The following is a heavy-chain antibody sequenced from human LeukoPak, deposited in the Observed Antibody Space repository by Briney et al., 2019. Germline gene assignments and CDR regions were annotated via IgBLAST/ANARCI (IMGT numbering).Heavy chain of an antibody. J-gene: IGHJ4*02. Sequence: SETLSLTCIVSGGSISSYYWSWIRQPPGKGLEWIGWIYYSGSTSYNPSLKSRVTISVDTSKNQFSLNLNSVTAADTAVNYCARVGDCSGGTCFGYWGQGTLVTVSS. CDR1: GGSISSYY. V-gene: IGHV4-59*01. D-gene: IGHD2-15*01. CDR2: IYYSGST. CDR3: ARVGDCSGGTCFGY.